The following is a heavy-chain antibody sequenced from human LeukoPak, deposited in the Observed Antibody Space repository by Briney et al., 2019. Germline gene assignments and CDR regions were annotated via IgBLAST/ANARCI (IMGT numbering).Heavy chain of an antibody. D-gene: IGHD6-6*01. Sequence: PGGSLRLSCTASGFSFSGHWMHWARQLPGKGLVWVSRISPTGSTTSYADSVKGRFTVSRDNAKNTLYLQVNNLRAEDTAVYYCARGPNSNWSGLDFWGQGTQVTVSS. CDR3: ARGPNSNWSGLDF. J-gene: IGHJ4*02. CDR1: GFSFSGHW. V-gene: IGHV3-74*01. CDR2: ISPTGSTT.